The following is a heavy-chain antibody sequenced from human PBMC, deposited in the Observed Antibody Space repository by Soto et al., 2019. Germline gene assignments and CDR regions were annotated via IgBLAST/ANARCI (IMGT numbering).Heavy chain of an antibody. V-gene: IGHV3-23*01. CDR3: AKRKRSVAGRLVDFDY. D-gene: IGHD6-19*01. CDR1: GYTFSSYA. J-gene: IGHJ4*02. CDR2: ISGSGGST. Sequence: GGSLRLSCAASGYTFSSYAMSWVRQAPGKGLEWVSAISGSGGSTYYADSVKGRFTISRDNSKNTLYLQMNSLRAEDTAVYYCAKRKRSVAGRLVDFDYWGQGILVTVSS.